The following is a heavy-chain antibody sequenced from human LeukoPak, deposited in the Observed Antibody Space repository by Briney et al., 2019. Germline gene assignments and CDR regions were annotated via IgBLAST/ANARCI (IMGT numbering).Heavy chain of an antibody. CDR1: GYSFTGYY. V-gene: IGHV1-2*02. J-gene: IGHJ4*02. D-gene: IGHD4-17*01. CDR3: ARDPSALAGDYLFDY. Sequence: ASVKVSCKASGYSFTGYYMHWVRQAPGQGLEWMGWINPNSGDTKYAQKFQGRVTMTRDTSISTAYMELTRLRSDDTAVYYCARDPSALAGDYLFDYWGQGTLVTVSS. CDR2: INPNSGDT.